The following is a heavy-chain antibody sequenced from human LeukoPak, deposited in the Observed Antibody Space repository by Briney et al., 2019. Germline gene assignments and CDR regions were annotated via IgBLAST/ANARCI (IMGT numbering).Heavy chain of an antibody. CDR3: ARVSGYRGSNDY. D-gene: IGHD3-22*01. CDR1: GGSISSYY. CDR2: IYYSGST. J-gene: IGHJ4*02. Sequence: SETLSLTCTVSGGSISSYYWSWIRQPPGKGLEWIGYIYYSGSTNYNPSLKSRVTISVDTSKNQFSLKLSSVTAADTAVYYCARVSGYRGSNDYWAQGTLVTVSS. V-gene: IGHV4-59*08.